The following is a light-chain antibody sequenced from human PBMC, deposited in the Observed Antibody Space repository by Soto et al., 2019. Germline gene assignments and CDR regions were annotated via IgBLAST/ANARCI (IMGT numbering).Light chain of an antibody. CDR3: QQYYTTPWT. CDR2: WAS. J-gene: IGKJ1*01. V-gene: IGKV4-1*01. Sequence: DIVMTQSPDSLAVSLGERATINCKSSQSVLYSSNNKNYLAWYQQKAGQPPNLLIYWASTRESGVPDRFSGNGSGTDFTLTISSLQAEDVAVYYCQQYYTTPWTFGQGTKVEIK. CDR1: QSVLYSSNNKNY.